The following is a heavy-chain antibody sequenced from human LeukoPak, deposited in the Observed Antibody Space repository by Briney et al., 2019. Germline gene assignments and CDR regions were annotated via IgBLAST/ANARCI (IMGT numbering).Heavy chain of an antibody. CDR1: GGSISSSSYY. D-gene: IGHD6-19*01. CDR2: IYYSGST. CDR3: ASLPFSGWYNYYYMDV. V-gene: IGHV4-39*01. Sequence: PSETLSLTCTVSGGSISSSSYYWGGIRQPPGKGLEWIGSIYYSGSTYYNPSLKSRVTISVDTSKNQFSLKLSSVTAADTAVYYCASLPFSGWYNYYYMDVWGKGTTVTISS. J-gene: IGHJ6*03.